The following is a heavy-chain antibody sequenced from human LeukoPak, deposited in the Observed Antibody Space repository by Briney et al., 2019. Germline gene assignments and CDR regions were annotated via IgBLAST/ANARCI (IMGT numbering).Heavy chain of an antibody. Sequence: GGSLRLSWAASGFTFSSYGMHWVRQAPDKGLEWVAVISYDGSNNYADSVKGRFTISRDNSKNTLYLQMKSLRAEDTAVYYCAKERGETVAGTVYFQHWGQGTLVTVSS. D-gene: IGHD6-19*01. CDR2: ISYDGSN. CDR3: AKERGETVAGTVYFQH. J-gene: IGHJ1*01. CDR1: GFTFSSYG. V-gene: IGHV3-30*18.